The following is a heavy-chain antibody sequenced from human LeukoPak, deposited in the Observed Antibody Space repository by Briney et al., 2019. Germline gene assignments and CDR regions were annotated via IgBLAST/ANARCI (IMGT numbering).Heavy chain of an antibody. Sequence: ASVKVSCKASGYTFTDYYMHWVRQAPGQGFEWMGWINPNDGDTNYAQKFQGRVTMTRDTSISTAHMEVSRLRSDGTAVYYCARANFLYCSSTTCLFDYWGQGTLVTVSS. CDR3: ARANFLYCSSTTCLFDY. CDR1: GYTFTDYY. CDR2: INPNDGDT. J-gene: IGHJ4*02. D-gene: IGHD2-2*01. V-gene: IGHV1-2*02.